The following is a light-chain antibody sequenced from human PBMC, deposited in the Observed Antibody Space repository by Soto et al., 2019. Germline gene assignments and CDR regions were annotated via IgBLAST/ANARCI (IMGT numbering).Light chain of an antibody. J-gene: IGKJ1*01. CDR3: QQYNSYSVST. Sequence: DIQMTQSPSTLPASVGDRVTITCRASQSISNWLAWYQQKPGKGPKLLISKASSLESGVPSRFSGSGTGTEFTLTISCLQPADFATYYCQQYNSYSVSTFGQGTKVEIK. V-gene: IGKV1-5*03. CDR1: QSISNW. CDR2: KAS.